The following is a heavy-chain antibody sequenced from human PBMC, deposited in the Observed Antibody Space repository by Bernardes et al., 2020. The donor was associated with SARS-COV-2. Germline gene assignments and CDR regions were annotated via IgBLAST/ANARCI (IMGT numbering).Heavy chain of an antibody. CDR1: GGSISSSNW. Sequence: SETLSLTCAVSGGSISSSNWWSWVRQPPGKGLEWIGEIYHSGSTNYNPSLKSRVTISVDKSKNQFSLKLSSVTAADTAVYYCARVSGQFTTRGVVDYWGQGTLVTVSS. D-gene: IGHD3-3*01. J-gene: IGHJ4*02. CDR3: ARVSGQFTTRGVVDY. V-gene: IGHV4-4*02. CDR2: IYHSGST.